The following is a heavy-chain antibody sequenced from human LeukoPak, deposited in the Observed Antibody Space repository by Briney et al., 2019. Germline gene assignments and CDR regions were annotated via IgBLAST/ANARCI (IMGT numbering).Heavy chain of an antibody. J-gene: IGHJ3*01. V-gene: IGHV4-61*01. D-gene: IGHD1-1*01. Sequence: PSETLSLTCTVSGGSISSGSNCWSWIRQPPGKGLEWIGYVFNSGSTNYNPSLKSRITISVDTSKNQFSLKLSPVTAADTAVYYCARGFYIAGNAGTFDLWGQGTMVTVSS. CDR3: ARGFYIAGNAGTFDL. CDR2: VFNSGST. CDR1: GGSISSGSNC.